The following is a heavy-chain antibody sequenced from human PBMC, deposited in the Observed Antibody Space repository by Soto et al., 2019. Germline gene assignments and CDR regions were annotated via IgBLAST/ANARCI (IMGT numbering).Heavy chain of an antibody. CDR2: INAGNGNT. J-gene: IGHJ6*03. CDR3: ARDQGIPYYMDV. Sequence: ASVKVSCKASGYTFTSYAMHWVRQAPGQRLEWMGWINAGNGNTKYSQKFQGRVTITRDTSASTAYMELSSLRSEDTAVYYCARDQGIPYYMDVWGKGTTVTVSS. D-gene: IGHD2-2*02. V-gene: IGHV1-3*01. CDR1: GYTFTSYA.